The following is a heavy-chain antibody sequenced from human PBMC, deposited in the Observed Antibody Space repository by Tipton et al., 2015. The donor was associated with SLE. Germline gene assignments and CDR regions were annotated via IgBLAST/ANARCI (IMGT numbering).Heavy chain of an antibody. V-gene: IGHV1-46*01. CDR2: INPSGGAT. CDR1: GYTFTNYY. J-gene: IGHJ4*02. D-gene: IGHD3-10*01. Sequence: QSGAEVKKPGASVKVSCKASGYTFTNYYIHWVRQAPGQRLEWMGIINPSGGATTYAQKFQGRVTMTRNTSVSTAYMELSSLRSEDTAVYDCARGQWFGEYSFDYWGQRTLVTVSS. CDR3: ARGQWFGEYSFDY.